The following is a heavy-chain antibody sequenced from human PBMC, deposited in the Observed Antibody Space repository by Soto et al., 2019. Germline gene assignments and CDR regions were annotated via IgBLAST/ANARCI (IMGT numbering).Heavy chain of an antibody. CDR2: ISAAGGST. Sequence: EVQLLESGGGLVQPGGSLRLSCAASGFTFSRYAMSWVRQAPGKGPEWVSGISAAGGSTYYADSVKGRFTISRDNSKDTLYLQMNSLRAEDTALYYCAKDPNGDYVGAFDIWGQGTVVTVSS. CDR3: AKDPNGDYVGAFDI. CDR1: GFTFSRYA. J-gene: IGHJ3*02. V-gene: IGHV3-23*01. D-gene: IGHD4-17*01.